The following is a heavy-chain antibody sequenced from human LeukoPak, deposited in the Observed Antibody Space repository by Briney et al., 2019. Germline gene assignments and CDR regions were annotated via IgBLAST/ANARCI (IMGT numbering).Heavy chain of an antibody. D-gene: IGHD1-26*01. Sequence: GGSLRLSCAASGFTFSSYSMNWVRQAPGKGLEWVSYISSSSSTIYYADSVKSRFTISRDNAKNSLYLQMNSLSAVGTAVYYCARFKGSGSYLLDYWGQGTLVTVSS. CDR2: ISSSSSTI. CDR3: ARFKGSGSYLLDY. J-gene: IGHJ4*02. V-gene: IGHV3-48*01. CDR1: GFTFSSYS.